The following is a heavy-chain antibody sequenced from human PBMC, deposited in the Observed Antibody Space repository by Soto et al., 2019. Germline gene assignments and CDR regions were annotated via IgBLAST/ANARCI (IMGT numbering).Heavy chain of an antibody. D-gene: IGHD1-7*01. Sequence: QLQLVQSGAEVKKPGASVKVSCKASGYTFTSYGISWVRQAPGQGLVWMGWISAYNGNTNYAQKLQGRVTMTTHTSTSTAYMALRSLRSDDTAVYYCAFNWNYEYAFDIWGQGTMVTVSS. CDR3: AFNWNYEYAFDI. CDR2: ISAYNGNT. V-gene: IGHV1-18*01. J-gene: IGHJ3*02. CDR1: GYTFTSYG.